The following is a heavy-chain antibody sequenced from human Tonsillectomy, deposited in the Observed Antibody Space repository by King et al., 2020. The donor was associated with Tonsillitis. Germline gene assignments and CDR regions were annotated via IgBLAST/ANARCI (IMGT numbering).Heavy chain of an antibody. CDR1: GYTFTSYA. J-gene: IGHJ5*02. Sequence: VQLVESGSELKKPGASVKVSCKASGYTFTSYAMNWVRQAPRQGLEWMGWINTNTGNPMYAQGFTGRFVFSLDTSVSTAYLQISSLKAEDTAVYYCARDIAVVPLEEEHRQDWFDPWGQGTLVTVSS. V-gene: IGHV7-4-1*02. CDR2: INTNTGNP. CDR3: ARDIAVVPLEEEHRQDWFDP. D-gene: IGHD2-2*01.